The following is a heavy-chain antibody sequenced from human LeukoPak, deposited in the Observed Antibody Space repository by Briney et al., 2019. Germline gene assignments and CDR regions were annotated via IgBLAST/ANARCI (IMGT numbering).Heavy chain of an antibody. V-gene: IGHV3-7*03. CDR1: GFIFSSYW. Sequence: GGSLRLSCAASGFIFSSYWMSWVRQAPGKGLEGVANIKQDGSEKNYVDSVKGRFTISRDNAKNSLYLQMNSLRAEDTAVYYCAKNAPLDCWGQGTLVTVSS. J-gene: IGHJ4*02. CDR3: AKNAPLDC. CDR2: IKQDGSEK.